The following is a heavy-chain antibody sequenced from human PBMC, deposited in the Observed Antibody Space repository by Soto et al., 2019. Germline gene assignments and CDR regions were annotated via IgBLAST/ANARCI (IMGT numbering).Heavy chain of an antibody. CDR1: GDSVSSNSAA. V-gene: IGHV6-1*01. CDR2: TYYRSKWYN. Sequence: QTLSLTCAISGDSVSSNSAAWNWIRQSPSRGLEWLGRTYYRSKWYNDYAVSVKSRITINPDTSKNQFSLQLNSVTPEDTAVYYCARGRYCISTSCFSYEFDYWGQGTLVTVSS. CDR3: ARGRYCISTSCFSYEFDY. J-gene: IGHJ4*02. D-gene: IGHD2-2*01.